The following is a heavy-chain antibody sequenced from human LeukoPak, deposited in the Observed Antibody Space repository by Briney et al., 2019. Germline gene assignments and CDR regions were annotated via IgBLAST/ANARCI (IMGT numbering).Heavy chain of an antibody. V-gene: IGHV3-48*01. Sequence: GGSLRLSCAASGFTFSSHWMSWVRQPPGKGLEWVSNIGTSSTTIYYADSVKGRFTISRDNAKNSLYLQMNSLRADDTAVYYCARFAAGGYYYYYMDVWGKGTTVTVSS. CDR3: ARFAAGGYYYYYMDV. J-gene: IGHJ6*03. CDR1: GFTFSSHW. CDR2: IGTSSTTI. D-gene: IGHD3-10*01.